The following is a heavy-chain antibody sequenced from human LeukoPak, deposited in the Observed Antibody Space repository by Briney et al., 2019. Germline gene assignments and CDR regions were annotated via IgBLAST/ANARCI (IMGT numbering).Heavy chain of an antibody. V-gene: IGHV4-4*07. CDR2: IYSSGST. D-gene: IGHD2-8*01. CDR1: GGSITNYY. J-gene: IGHJ3*01. CDR3: ARTSPKNGAFDL. Sequence: PSETLSLTCTVSGGSITNYYWSWIRQPAGKGLEWIGRIYSSGSTNYNPSLNSRVTMSVDTSKNQFSLKLTSVTAADTAVYYCARTSPKNGAFDLWGQGTMITLSS.